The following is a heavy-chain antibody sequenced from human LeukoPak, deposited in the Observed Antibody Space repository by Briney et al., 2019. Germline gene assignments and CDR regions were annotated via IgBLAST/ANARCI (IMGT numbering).Heavy chain of an antibody. CDR3: ARGAIVGATVLDY. J-gene: IGHJ4*02. V-gene: IGHV1-69*04. CDR2: IIPILGIA. D-gene: IGHD1-26*01. CDR1: GGTFSSYA. Sequence: GASVKVSCKASGGTFSSYAISWVRQAPGQGLEWMGRIIPILGIANYAQKFQGRVTITADKSTSTAYMELSGLRSGDTAVYYCARGAIVGATVLDYWGQGTLVTVSS.